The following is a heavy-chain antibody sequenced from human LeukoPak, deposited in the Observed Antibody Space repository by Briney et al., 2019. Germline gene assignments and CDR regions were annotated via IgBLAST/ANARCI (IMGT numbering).Heavy chain of an antibody. D-gene: IGHD3-10*01. CDR3: AKDRRAGSYDY. J-gene: IGHJ4*02. CDR1: GFTFSNYD. Sequence: GGSLRLSCAASGFTFSNYDMHWVRQATGKGLEWVSAIGLGGGTYHADSVKGRFTISRDNSKNTLYLQMNSLRAEDTAVYYCAKDRRAGSYDYWGQGTLVTVSS. V-gene: IGHV3-23*01. CDR2: IGLGGGT.